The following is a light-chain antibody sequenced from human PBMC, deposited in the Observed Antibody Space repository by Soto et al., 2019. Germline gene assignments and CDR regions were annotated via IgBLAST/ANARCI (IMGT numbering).Light chain of an antibody. CDR3: QHYGRSPIT. V-gene: IGKV3-20*01. J-gene: IGKJ1*01. CDR1: QSVNSR. CDR2: GAS. Sequence: EFVLTQSPGTLSLSPGERATLSCRASQSVNSRLAWYQHKPGQAPRLLISGASSRATGIPDRFSGSGSATDFTLTISRLEPEDFALYYCQHYGRSPITFGQGTKVDIK.